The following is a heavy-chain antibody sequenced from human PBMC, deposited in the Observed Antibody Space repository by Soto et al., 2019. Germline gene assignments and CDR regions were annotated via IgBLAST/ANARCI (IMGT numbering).Heavy chain of an antibody. Sequence: SETLPLTCTVSSGSISSTIYSWDWIRQPPGKGLEWIGSIFYSGSTYYNPSLKSRVTISVDTSKNQFSLKLTSVTAADTAVYYCARDKITGLFDYWGQGTLVTVSS. V-gene: IGHV4-39*07. CDR1: SGSISSTIYS. J-gene: IGHJ4*02. CDR2: IFYSGST. CDR3: ARDKITGLFDY. D-gene: IGHD2-8*02.